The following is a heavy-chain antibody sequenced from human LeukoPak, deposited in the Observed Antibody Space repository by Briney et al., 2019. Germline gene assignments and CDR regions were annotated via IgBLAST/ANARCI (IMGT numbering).Heavy chain of an antibody. Sequence: GGSLRLSCAASGFTFSSCAMSWVRQAPGKGLEWVGRIKSKTDGGTTDYAAPVKGRFTISRDDSKNTLYLQMNSLKTEDTAVYYCTTDYFGVVPNYWYFDLWGRGTLVTVSS. CDR1: GFTFSSCA. V-gene: IGHV3-15*01. CDR2: IKSKTDGGTT. CDR3: TTDYFGVVPNYWYFDL. D-gene: IGHD3-3*01. J-gene: IGHJ2*01.